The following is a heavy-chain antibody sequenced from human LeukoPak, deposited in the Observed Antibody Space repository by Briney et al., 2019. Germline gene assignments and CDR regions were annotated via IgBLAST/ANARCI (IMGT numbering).Heavy chain of an antibody. CDR1: GGSISSSNW. CDR2: IYHSGRT. V-gene: IGHV4-4*02. CDR3: ARDKFPLVGATGDDAFDI. D-gene: IGHD1-26*01. J-gene: IGHJ3*02. Sequence: PSETLSLTCTVSGGSISSSNWWSWVRQPPGKGLEWIGEIYHSGRTNYNPSLKSRVTISVDKSKNQFSLKLSSVTAADTAVYYCARDKFPLVGATGDDAFDIWGQGTMVAVSS.